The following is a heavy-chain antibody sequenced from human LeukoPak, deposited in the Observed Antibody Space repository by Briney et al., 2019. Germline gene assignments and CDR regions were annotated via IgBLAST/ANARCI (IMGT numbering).Heavy chain of an antibody. D-gene: IGHD3-3*01. CDR1: GFTFSSYS. V-gene: IGHV3-21*01. CDR2: ISSSSSYI. CDR3: ARDRNDFWSGYPYYYYYGMDV. J-gene: IGHJ6*02. Sequence: GGSLRLSCAASGFTFSSYSMNWVRQAPGKGLEWVSSISSSSSYIYYAVSVKGRFTISRDNAKNSLYLQMNSLRAEDTAVYYCARDRNDFWSGYPYYYYYGMDVWGQGTTVTVSS.